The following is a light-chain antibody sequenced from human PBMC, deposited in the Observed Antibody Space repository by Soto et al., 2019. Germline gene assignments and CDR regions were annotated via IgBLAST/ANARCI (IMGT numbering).Light chain of an antibody. CDR3: QAWDSCTYV. CDR1: KLGDKF. CDR2: QDN. J-gene: IGLJ1*01. Sequence: SYELTQPPSVSVSPGQTASITCSGPKLGDKFASWYQQRPGQFPVLVISQDNKRPSGIPERFSGSNSGNTATLTISGTQAVDEADYYCQAWDSCTYVFGPGTKLTVL. V-gene: IGLV3-1*01.